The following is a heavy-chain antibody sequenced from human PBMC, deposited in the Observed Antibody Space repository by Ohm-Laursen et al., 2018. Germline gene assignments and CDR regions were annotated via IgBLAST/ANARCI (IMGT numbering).Heavy chain of an antibody. D-gene: IGHD2-2*01. Sequence: GSSVKVSCKASGYTFTSYYMHWVRQAPGQGLEWMGIINPSGDSTSYAQKFQGRVTMTRGTSTSTVYMELSSLRSEDTAVYYCARDLQLPPYYFDYWGQGTLVTVSS. CDR1: GYTFTSYY. CDR2: INPSGDST. J-gene: IGHJ4*02. CDR3: ARDLQLPPYYFDY. V-gene: IGHV1-46*01.